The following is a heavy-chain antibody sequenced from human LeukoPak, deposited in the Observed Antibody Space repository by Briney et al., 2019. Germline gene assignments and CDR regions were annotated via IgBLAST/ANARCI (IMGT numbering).Heavy chain of an antibody. D-gene: IGHD3-10*01. CDR3: ARLTKNDSGSFRFGKKKRGYMDV. V-gene: IGHV4-38-2*02. CDR2: IYYSGST. CDR1: GYSISSGYY. Sequence: PSETLSLTCTVSGYSISSGYYWGWIRQTPGKGLEWIGYIYYSGSTNYNPSLKSRVTISVDTSKNQFSLKLSSVTAADTAVYYCARLTKNDSGSFRFGKKKRGYMDVWGKGTTVTISS. J-gene: IGHJ6*03.